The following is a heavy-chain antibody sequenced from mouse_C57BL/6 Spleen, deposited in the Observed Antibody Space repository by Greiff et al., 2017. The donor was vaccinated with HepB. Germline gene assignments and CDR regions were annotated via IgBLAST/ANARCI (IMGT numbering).Heavy chain of an antibody. V-gene: IGHV1-82*01. CDR1: GYAFSSSW. CDR3: ARGCYDYTWFAY. CDR2: IYPGDGDT. D-gene: IGHD2-4*01. J-gene: IGHJ3*01. Sequence: QVQLQQSGPELVKPGASVKISCKASGYAFSSSWMNWVKQRPGKGLEWIGRIYPGDGDTNYNGKFKGKATLTADKSSSTAYMQHSSLTSEDSAVYFCARGCYDYTWFAYWGQGTLVTVSA.